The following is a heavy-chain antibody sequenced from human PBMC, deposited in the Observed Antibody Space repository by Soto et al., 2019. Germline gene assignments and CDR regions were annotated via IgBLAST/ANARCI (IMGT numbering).Heavy chain of an antibody. Sequence: GGSLRLSCAASGFTFSSYGMHWVRQAPGKGLEWVAVISYDGSNKYYADSVKGRFTISRDNSKNTLYLQMNSLRAEDTAVYYCAKDLSVTPRLYYYYGMDVWGQGTXVTVSS. CDR1: GFTFSSYG. CDR3: AKDLSVTPRLYYYYGMDV. D-gene: IGHD4-4*01. CDR2: ISYDGSNK. V-gene: IGHV3-30*18. J-gene: IGHJ6*02.